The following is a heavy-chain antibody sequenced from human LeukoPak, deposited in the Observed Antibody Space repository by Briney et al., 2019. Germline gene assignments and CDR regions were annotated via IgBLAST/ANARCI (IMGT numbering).Heavy chain of an antibody. CDR3: AKSHYYHSSTKTAYFDF. D-gene: IGHD3-22*01. Sequence: PGGSLRLSCAASGFTFSDYGMSWVRQAPGKGLEWVSAISGSGADTYYADSVKGRFTISRDNSKNSLYLQMNSLRPEDTALYYCAKSHYYHSSTKTAYFDFWGQGTLVTVSS. V-gene: IGHV3-23*01. CDR2: ISGSGADT. CDR1: GFTFSDYG. J-gene: IGHJ4*02.